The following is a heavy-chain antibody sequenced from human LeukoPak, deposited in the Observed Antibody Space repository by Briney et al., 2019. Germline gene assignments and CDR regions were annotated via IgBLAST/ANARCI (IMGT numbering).Heavy chain of an antibody. J-gene: IGHJ4*02. CDR2: INHSGST. Sequence: SETLSLTCAVYGGSFSGYYWSWIRQPPGKGLEWIGEINHSGSTNYNPSLKSRVTISVDTSKNQFSLKLSSVTAADTAVYYCARLRRRWLQFFDYWGQGTLVTVSS. CDR3: ARLRRRWLQFFDY. D-gene: IGHD5-24*01. CDR1: GGSFSGYY. V-gene: IGHV4-34*01.